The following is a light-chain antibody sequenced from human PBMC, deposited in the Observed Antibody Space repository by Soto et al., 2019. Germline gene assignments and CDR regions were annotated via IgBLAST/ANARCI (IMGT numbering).Light chain of an antibody. CDR3: QHRMNWPLT. J-gene: IGKJ5*01. Sequence: EIVLTQSPATLSLSPGERATLSCRASQSVSSYLLWYQRKPGQAPRLLIYDASNRATGIPARFSGSGSETDFTLTISSLQTEDFAVYYCQHRMNWPLTFGHGTRLEIK. CDR2: DAS. CDR1: QSVSSY. V-gene: IGKV3-11*01.